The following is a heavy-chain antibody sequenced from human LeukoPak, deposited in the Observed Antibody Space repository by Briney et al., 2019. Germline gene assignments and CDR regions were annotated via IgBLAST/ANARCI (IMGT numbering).Heavy chain of an antibody. J-gene: IGHJ6*02. CDR1: GFTFSSYA. Sequence: GGSLRLSCAASGFTFSSYAMHWVRQAPGKGLEWVAVISYDGSNKYYADSVKGRFTISRDNSKNTLYLQMNSLRAEDTAVYYCARDWGPIKDYYDSSGYYPYYYYGMDVWGQGTTVTVSS. CDR2: ISYDGSNK. D-gene: IGHD3-22*01. CDR3: ARDWGPIKDYYDSSGYYPYYYYGMDV. V-gene: IGHV3-30*04.